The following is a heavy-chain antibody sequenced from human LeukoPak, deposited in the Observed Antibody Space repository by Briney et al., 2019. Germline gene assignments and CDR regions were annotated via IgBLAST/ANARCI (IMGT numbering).Heavy chain of an antibody. D-gene: IGHD3-9*01. V-gene: IGHV1-8*01. CDR1: GYTFTSYD. J-gene: IGHJ5*02. CDR2: MSPNSGDT. CDR3: ARAPYDILTGYSLNWFDP. Sequence: ASVKVSCKASGYTFTSYDFNWVRQATGQRPEWMGWMSPNSGDTGYAQKFQGRVTITRDTSAYTAYMELRSLSSADTAVYFCARAPYDILTGYSLNWFDPWGQGTLVTVSS.